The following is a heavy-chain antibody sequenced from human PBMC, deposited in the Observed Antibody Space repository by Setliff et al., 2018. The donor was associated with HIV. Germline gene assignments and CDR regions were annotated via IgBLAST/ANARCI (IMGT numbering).Heavy chain of an antibody. CDR1: GFAFGDYY. J-gene: IGHJ5*02. CDR3: ARAKGKYYYDTTDYYYGRWFDP. D-gene: IGHD3-22*01. V-gene: IGHV3-11*04. CDR2: ISGSGATI. Sequence: GSLRLSCAASGFAFGDYYMTWIRQAPGKGPEWLSFISGSGATIYYADALEGRFIISRDNAKNLVFLQMDSLRVEDTAVYYCARAKGKYYYDTTDYYYGRWFDPWGQGTLVTVSS.